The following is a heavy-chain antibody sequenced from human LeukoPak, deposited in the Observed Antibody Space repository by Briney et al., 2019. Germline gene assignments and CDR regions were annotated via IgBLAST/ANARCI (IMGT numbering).Heavy chain of an antibody. CDR3: ARSRAVRSSSVKDKSDYGDLLDY. J-gene: IGHJ4*02. CDR1: GGSFSGYY. D-gene: IGHD4-17*01. Sequence: SETLSLTCAVYGGSFSGYYWSWIRQPPGKGLEWIGEINHSGSTNYNPSLKSRVTISVDTSKNQFSLKLSSVTAADTAVYYCARSRAVRSSSVKDKSDYGDLLDYWGQGTLVTVSS. V-gene: IGHV4-34*01. CDR2: INHSGST.